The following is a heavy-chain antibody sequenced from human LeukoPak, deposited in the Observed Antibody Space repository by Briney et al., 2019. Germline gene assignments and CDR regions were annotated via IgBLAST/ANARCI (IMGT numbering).Heavy chain of an antibody. Sequence: SVKVSCKASGGTFSSYAISWVRQAPGQGLEWMGGIIPIFGTANYAQKLQGRVTMTTDTYTSTTYMELRSLRSDDTAVYYCASSDGKYFQHWGQGTLVTVSS. CDR3: ASSDGKYFQH. D-gene: IGHD1-1*01. CDR1: GGTFSSYA. CDR2: IIPIFGTA. J-gene: IGHJ1*01. V-gene: IGHV1-69*05.